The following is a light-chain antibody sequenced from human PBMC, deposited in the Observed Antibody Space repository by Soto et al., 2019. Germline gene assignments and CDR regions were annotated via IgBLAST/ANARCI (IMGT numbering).Light chain of an antibody. CDR1: QSVSTY. CDR3: QQTYSTYS. V-gene: IGKV1-39*01. Sequence: DIQMTQSPPSLAASVGDRVTITCRASQSVSTYVNWYQQKPGKAPTLLISLISRRQSGVPSRFSGAGSETDFTLTITSLQPEDFATYFCQQTYSTYSFGHGTKVDNK. J-gene: IGKJ2*01. CDR2: LIS.